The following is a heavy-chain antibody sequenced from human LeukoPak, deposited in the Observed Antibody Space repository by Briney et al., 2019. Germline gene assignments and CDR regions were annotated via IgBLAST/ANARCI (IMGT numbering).Heavy chain of an antibody. CDR3: ARTPNIAARPFDY. V-gene: IGHV4-34*01. D-gene: IGHD6-6*01. CDR2: INHSGNT. CDR1: GGSFSDYN. Sequence: SETLSLTCAVYGGSFSDYNWSWIRQPPGKGLEWIGEINHSGNTNYNPSLKSRVSISVDTSKNHFSLKLTSVTAADTSVYYCARTPNIAARPFDYWGQGTLVTVSS. J-gene: IGHJ4*02.